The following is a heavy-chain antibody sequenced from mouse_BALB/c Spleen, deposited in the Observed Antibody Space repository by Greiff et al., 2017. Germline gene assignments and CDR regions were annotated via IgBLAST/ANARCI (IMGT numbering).Heavy chain of an antibody. Sequence: EVKVVESGGGLVQPGGSLKLSCAASGFTFSSYGMSWVRQTPDKRLELVATINSNGGSTYYPDSVKGRFTISRDNAKNTLYLQMSSLKSEDTAMYYCARYYYGPWYFDVWGAGTTVTVSS. D-gene: IGHD1-1*01. CDR3: ARYYYGPWYFDV. CDR2: INSNGGST. CDR1: GFTFSSYG. J-gene: IGHJ1*01. V-gene: IGHV5-6-3*01.